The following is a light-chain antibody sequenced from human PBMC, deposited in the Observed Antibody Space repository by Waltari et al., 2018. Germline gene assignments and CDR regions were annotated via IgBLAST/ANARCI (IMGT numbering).Light chain of an antibody. CDR3: CSYAGSSTFV. CDR1: SSDVGSYNL. V-gene: IGLV2-23*03. J-gene: IGLJ2*01. CDR2: EGS. Sequence: QSALTQPASVSGSPGQSITISCTGTSSDVGSYNLVSWYQQHPGKAPKLMIYEGSKRPSRVSNLFSGSNSGNTASLTISGLQAEDEADYYCCSYAGSSTFVFGGGTKLTVL.